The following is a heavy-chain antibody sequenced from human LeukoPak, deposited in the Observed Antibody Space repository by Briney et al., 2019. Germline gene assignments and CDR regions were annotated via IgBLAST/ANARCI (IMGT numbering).Heavy chain of an antibody. D-gene: IGHD3-10*01. CDR2: VIASGGTT. Sequence: GGSLRLSCAASGFSFRSFAMSWVRQAPGKGLEWVLSVIASGGTTYYVDSVKGRFTISRDNSKNTVYLQMNSLRAEDTAMYYCAKGAGGSYGLYYFDYWGQGTLLTVSS. J-gene: IGHJ4*02. CDR1: GFSFRSFA. V-gene: IGHV3-23*01. CDR3: AKGAGGSYGLYYFDY.